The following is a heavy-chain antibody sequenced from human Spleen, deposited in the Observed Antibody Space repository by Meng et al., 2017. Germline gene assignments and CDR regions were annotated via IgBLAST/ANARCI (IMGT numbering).Heavy chain of an antibody. Sequence: SETLSLTCTVPGGSISSYYWSWIRQPPGKGLEWIGNIYYSGSTNYNPSLKSRVTISGDTSKNQFSLKLSSVTAADTAVYYCARDNPLTTVTTGWWFDPWGQGTLVTVSS. CDR3: ARDNPLTTVTTGWWFDP. V-gene: IGHV4-59*01. CDR1: GGSISSYY. D-gene: IGHD4-17*01. J-gene: IGHJ5*02. CDR2: IYYSGST.